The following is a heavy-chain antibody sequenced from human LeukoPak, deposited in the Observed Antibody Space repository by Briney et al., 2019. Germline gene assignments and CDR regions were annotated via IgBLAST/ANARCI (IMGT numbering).Heavy chain of an antibody. V-gene: IGHV3-30*18. CDR2: ISYDGSNK. J-gene: IGHJ4*02. CDR1: GFTFSSYG. D-gene: IGHD1-20*01. Sequence: QPGRSLRLSCAASGFTFSSYGMHWVRQAPGKGLEWVAVISYDGSNKYYADSVKGRFTISRDNSKNTPYLQMNSLRAEDTAVYYCAKGVTGTTYDYWGQGTLVTVSS. CDR3: AKGVTGTTYDY.